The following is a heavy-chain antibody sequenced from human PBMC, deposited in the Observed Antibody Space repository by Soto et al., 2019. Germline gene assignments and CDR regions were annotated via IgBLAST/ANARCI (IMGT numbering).Heavy chain of an antibody. D-gene: IGHD4-17*01. J-gene: IGHJ4*02. CDR2: ISYDGSNK. Sequence: QVQLVESGGGVVQPGRCPRLSCAASGFTFRSYAMHWVRQAPGKGLEWVAVISYDGSNKYYADSVKGRFTICRDNSKNTLYLQMQSLRAEDTAVYYCAGDGSRSGDYGGIDYWGQGTLVTVSS. CDR1: GFTFRSYA. CDR3: AGDGSRSGDYGGIDY. V-gene: IGHV3-30-3*01.